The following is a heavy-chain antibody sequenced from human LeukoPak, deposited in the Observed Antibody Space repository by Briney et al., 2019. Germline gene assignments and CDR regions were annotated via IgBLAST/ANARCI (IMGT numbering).Heavy chain of an antibody. CDR1: GFAFSSYW. CDR3: ARSQFDH. V-gene: IGHV3-74*01. CDR2: ISGDGTTT. Sequence: GGSLRLSCAASGFAFSSYWMLWVRQAPGRGLVWVSRISGDGTTTTYADSVKGRFTISRDNAKNILYLQMNSLRAEDTAIYYCARSQFDHWGQGILVTVSS. J-gene: IGHJ4*02. D-gene: IGHD3-9*01.